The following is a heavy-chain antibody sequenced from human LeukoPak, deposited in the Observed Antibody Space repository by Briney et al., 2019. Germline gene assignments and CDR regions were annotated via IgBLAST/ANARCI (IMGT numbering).Heavy chain of an antibody. Sequence: KPPETLSLTCTVSGGSISSYYWSWIRQPPGKGLEWIGYIYYSGSTNYNPSLKSRVTISVDTSKNQFSLKLSSVTAADTAVYYCARSEVAVAGQYDYWGQGTLVTVSS. CDR1: GGSISSYY. CDR2: IYYSGST. V-gene: IGHV4-59*01. J-gene: IGHJ4*02. D-gene: IGHD6-19*01. CDR3: ARSEVAVAGQYDY.